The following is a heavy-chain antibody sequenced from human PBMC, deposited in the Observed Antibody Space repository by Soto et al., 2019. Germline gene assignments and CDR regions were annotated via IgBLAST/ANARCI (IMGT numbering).Heavy chain of an antibody. CDR1: GGSISSYF. CDR2: IYYSGTT. J-gene: IGHJ6*02. CDR3: ARHVPYCSDSSHCAYGLDV. D-gene: IGHD2-15*01. Sequence: QVQLQESGPGLVRPSETLSLICTVSGGSISSYFWCWIRQPPGKALECIVYIYYSGTTRYNPSLKSQVTISVDTSKNQFSLKLSSLTAADTAVYHCARHVPYCSDSSHCAYGLDVWGQGTTVTVSS. V-gene: IGHV4-59*08.